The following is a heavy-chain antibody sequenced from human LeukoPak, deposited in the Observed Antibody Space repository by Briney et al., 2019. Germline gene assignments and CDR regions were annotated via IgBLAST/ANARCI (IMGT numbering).Heavy chain of an antibody. D-gene: IGHD4-17*01. Sequence: ASVKVSCKASGYTFTSYGISWVRQAPGQGLEWMGWISAYNGNTNYAQKLQGRVTMTTDTSTSTAYMELRSLRSDDTAEYYCARSALPSPMTTATTSRLMDWGQGTLVTVSS. J-gene: IGHJ4*02. CDR3: ARSALPSPMTTATTSRLMD. V-gene: IGHV1-18*01. CDR1: GYTFTSYG. CDR2: ISAYNGNT.